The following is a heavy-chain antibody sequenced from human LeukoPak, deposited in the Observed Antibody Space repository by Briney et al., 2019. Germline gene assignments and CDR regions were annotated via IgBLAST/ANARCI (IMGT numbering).Heavy chain of an antibody. CDR2: IYYSGST. CDR1: GGSISSYY. Sequence: PSETLSLTCTVSGGSISSYYWSWIRQPPGKGLEWIGYIYYSGSTNYNPSLKSRVTISVDTSKNQFSLKLSSVTAADTAVYYCARGRRSPPHPLLNWFDPWGQGTLVTVSS. CDR3: ARGRRSPPHPLLNWFDP. D-gene: IGHD2-21*01. J-gene: IGHJ5*02. V-gene: IGHV4-59*12.